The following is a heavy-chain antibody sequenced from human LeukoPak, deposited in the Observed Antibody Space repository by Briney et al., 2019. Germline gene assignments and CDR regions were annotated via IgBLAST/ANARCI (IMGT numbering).Heavy chain of an antibody. V-gene: IGHV3-7*01. CDR2: IKDDGSGK. D-gene: IGHD6-13*01. J-gene: IGHJ4*02. CDR3: ARVGYSSSWSPSDY. CDR1: GFTFSNYW. Sequence: GGSLRLSCAASGFTFSNYWMSWVRQAPGKGLEWVANIKDDGSGKYYVDSLKGRFTISRDNAKNSLYLQTNSLRAEDTAVYYCARVGYSSSWSPSDYWGQGALVTVSS.